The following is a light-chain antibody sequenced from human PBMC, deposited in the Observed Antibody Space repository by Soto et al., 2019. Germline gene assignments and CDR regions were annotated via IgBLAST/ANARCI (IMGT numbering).Light chain of an antibody. CDR2: GAS. CDR3: QQYNNWPPAWT. V-gene: IGKV3-15*01. J-gene: IGKJ1*01. Sequence: EIDLTQSPGTLSLSPWERATLSCRASQSVRSNLAWYQQKPGQSPRLLIYGASTRATGIPARFSGSGSGTQFTLTISSLQSEDFAVYYCQQYNNWPPAWTFGQGTKVDIK. CDR1: QSVRSN.